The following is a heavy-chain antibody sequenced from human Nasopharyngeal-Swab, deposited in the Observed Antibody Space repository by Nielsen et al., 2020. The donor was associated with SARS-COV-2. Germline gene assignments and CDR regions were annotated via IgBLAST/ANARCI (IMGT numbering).Heavy chain of an antibody. J-gene: IGHJ3*02. CDR3: ARDRPQGGLSGYGDAFDI. CDR1: GFTFSSYS. CDR2: ISSSSSYI. D-gene: IGHD5-12*01. Sequence: GGSLRLSCAASGFTFSSYSMNWVRQAPGKGLEWVSSISSSSSYIHYADSVKGRFTISRDNAKNSLYLQMNSLRAEDTAVYYCARDRPQGGLSGYGDAFDIWGQGTMVTVSS. V-gene: IGHV3-21*01.